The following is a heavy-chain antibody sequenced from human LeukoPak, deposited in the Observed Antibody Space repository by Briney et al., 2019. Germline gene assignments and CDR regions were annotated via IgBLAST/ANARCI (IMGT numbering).Heavy chain of an antibody. CDR2: VKQDGGEK. D-gene: IGHD6-19*01. Sequence: GGSLRLSSAASGLSFSYYWMSWVRQAPGKGLEWVANVKQDGGEKYYVDSVKGRFTISRDNAKNSLFLQMNSLRAEDTAVYYCARDRGYSSGWYSFDAFDIWGQGTMVTVSS. J-gene: IGHJ3*02. V-gene: IGHV3-7*01. CDR3: ARDRGYSSGWYSFDAFDI. CDR1: GLSFSYYW.